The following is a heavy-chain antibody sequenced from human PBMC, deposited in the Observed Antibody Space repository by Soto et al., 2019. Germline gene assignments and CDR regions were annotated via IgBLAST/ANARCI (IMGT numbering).Heavy chain of an antibody. CDR3: AREISYYDILTGWNWFDP. V-gene: IGHV4-59*01. CDR2: IYYSGST. Sequence: SETLSLTCTVSGGSISSYYWSWIRQPPGKGLEWIGYIYYSGSTNYNPSLKSRVTISVDTSKNQFSLKLSSVTAADTAVYYCAREISYYDILTGWNWFDPWGQGTLVTVSS. D-gene: IGHD3-9*01. J-gene: IGHJ5*02. CDR1: GGSISSYY.